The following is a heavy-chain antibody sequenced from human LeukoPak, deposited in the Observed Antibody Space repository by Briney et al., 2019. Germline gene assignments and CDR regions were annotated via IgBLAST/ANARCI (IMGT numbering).Heavy chain of an antibody. CDR1: GFTFSSYW. V-gene: IGHV3-7*03. D-gene: IGHD5-24*01. CDR2: IKKDGSEK. CDR3: AKEGDGYH. Sequence: GGSLRLSCAASGFTFSSYWMSWVRQAPGKGLEWVANIKKDGSEKYYVDSVKGRFTISRDNAKTSLYLQMNSLRTEDTALYYCAKEGDGYHWGQGTMVTVSS. J-gene: IGHJ3*01.